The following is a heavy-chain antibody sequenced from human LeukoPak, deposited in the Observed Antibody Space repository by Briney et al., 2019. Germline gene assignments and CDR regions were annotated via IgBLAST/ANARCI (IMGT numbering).Heavy chain of an antibody. CDR3: ASLQYSSGWSY. V-gene: IGHV4-39*01. CDR2: IYYSGSA. J-gene: IGHJ4*02. D-gene: IGHD6-19*01. CDR1: GGSISSSSYY. Sequence: SETLSLTCTVSGGSISSSSYYWGWIRQPPGKGLEWIGSIYYSGSAYYNPSLKSRVTISVDTSKNQFSLKLSSVTAADTAVYYCASLQYSSGWSYWGQGTLVTVSS.